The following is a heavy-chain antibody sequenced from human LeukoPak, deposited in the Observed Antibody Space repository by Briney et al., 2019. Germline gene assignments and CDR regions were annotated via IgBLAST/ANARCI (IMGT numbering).Heavy chain of an antibody. CDR1: GGSISSYY. CDR2: IYYSGST. CDR3: ARTLTIFGVVAPYYYYYMDV. D-gene: IGHD3-3*01. V-gene: IGHV4-59*01. Sequence: PSETLSLTCTVPGGSISSYYWSWIRQPPGRGLEWIGYIYYSGSTNYNPSLKSRVTISVDTSKNQFSLKLSSVTAADTAVYYCARTLTIFGVVAPYYYYYMDVWGKGTTVTVSS. J-gene: IGHJ6*03.